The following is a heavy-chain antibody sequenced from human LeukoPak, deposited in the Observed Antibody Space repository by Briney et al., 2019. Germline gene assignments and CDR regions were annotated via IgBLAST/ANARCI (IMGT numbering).Heavy chain of an antibody. J-gene: IGHJ5*02. D-gene: IGHD6-13*01. CDR3: ARDLLPRYSSSWSFSWFDP. Sequence: GGSLRLSCAASGFTFSSYAMSWVRQAPGKGLEWVAGLSGSGGGTNYADSVQGRFTISRDNPKNTLYLQMNSLRAEDTAVYYCARDLLPRYSSSWSFSWFDPWGQGILVTVSS. CDR1: GFTFSSYA. CDR2: LSGSGGGT. V-gene: IGHV3-23*01.